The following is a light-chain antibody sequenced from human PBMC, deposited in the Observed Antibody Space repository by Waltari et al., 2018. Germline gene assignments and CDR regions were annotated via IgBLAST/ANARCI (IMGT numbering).Light chain of an antibody. CDR1: QSVTSRY. J-gene: IGKJ2*01. Sequence: EIVLTQSPGILSLSPGERATLSCRASQSVTSRYIAWYQQKPGQPPRLLFYGASSRATGIPDRFSGSGSGTDFTLTISRLEPEDFAVYYCHQYGSSPYIFGQGTKLEIK. V-gene: IGKV3-20*01. CDR2: GAS. CDR3: HQYGSSPYI.